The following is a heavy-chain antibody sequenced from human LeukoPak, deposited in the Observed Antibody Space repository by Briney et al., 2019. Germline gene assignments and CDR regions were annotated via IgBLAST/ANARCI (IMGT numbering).Heavy chain of an antibody. CDR1: GFTFSNYW. CDR2: IDNAGSIT. CDR3: AREGPRGNSQFDY. J-gene: IGHJ4*02. Sequence: GGSLRLSCAASGFTFSNYWIHWVRQAPGKGLVWVSRIDNAGSITTYADSVKGRLTISRDNSKNTLYLQMNSLRAEDTAVYYCAREGPRGNSQFDYWGQGTLVTVSS. V-gene: IGHV3-74*03. D-gene: IGHD2/OR15-2a*01.